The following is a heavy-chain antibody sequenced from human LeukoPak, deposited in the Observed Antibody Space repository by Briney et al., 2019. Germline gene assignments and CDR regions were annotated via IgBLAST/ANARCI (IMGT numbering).Heavy chain of an antibody. D-gene: IGHD3-3*01. V-gene: IGHV4-39*07. CDR1: VGSMNRDHFY. J-gene: IGHJ5*02. Sequence: ASETLSLTCDVYVGSMNRDHFYWAWIRQPPGKGLEWIGSISYSGKSEYSPSLKSRLSLSIDTSNSQVSLRLTSMTARDTAVYFCARNDFWVHNSFDPGGQGTLVIVSS. CDR3: ARNDFWVHNSFDP. CDR2: ISYSGKS.